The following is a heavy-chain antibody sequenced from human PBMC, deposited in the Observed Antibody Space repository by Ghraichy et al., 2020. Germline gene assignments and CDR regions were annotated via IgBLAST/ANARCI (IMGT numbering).Heavy chain of an antibody. J-gene: IGHJ2*01. D-gene: IGHD4-17*01. CDR2: IYTSGST. V-gene: IGHV4-61*02. CDR3: AIFMTTVNGDWYFDL. Sequence: SETLSLTCTVSGGSISSGSYYWSWIRQPAGKGLEWIGRIYTSGSTNYNPSLKSRVTISVNTSKNQFSLKLSSVTAADTAVYYCAIFMTTVNGDWYFDLWGRGTLVTVSS. CDR1: GGSISSGSYY.